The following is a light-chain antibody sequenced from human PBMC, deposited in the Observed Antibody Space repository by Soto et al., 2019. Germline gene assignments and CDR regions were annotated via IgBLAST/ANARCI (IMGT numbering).Light chain of an antibody. V-gene: IGKV1-5*03. J-gene: IGKJ1*01. CDR1: QSISSW. CDR3: QQYNSYRWT. CDR2: KAS. Sequence: DIQMTQSPSTLSASVGERVTITCRASQSISSWLAWYQQKPGKAPKLLIYKASSLESGVPSRFSGSGSGTEFTLTISSLQPDDFATYYCQQYNSYRWTFGQGTKV.